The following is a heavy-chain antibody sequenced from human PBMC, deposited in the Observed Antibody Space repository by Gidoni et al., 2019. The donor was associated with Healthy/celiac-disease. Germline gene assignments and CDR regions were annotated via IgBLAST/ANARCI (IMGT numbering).Heavy chain of an antibody. V-gene: IGHV2-26*01. CDR3: ARMSIYDYVWGSSYDPLFDP. D-gene: IGHD3-16*01. J-gene: IGHJ5*02. Sequence: QVTLKESGPVLVKPPETLTLTCTVPGFSLRNARMGVSWIRQPPGKALELLAHIFSNDEKSYSTSLKSRLTISKDTSKSQVVLTMTNMDPVDTATYYCARMSIYDYVWGSSYDPLFDPWGQGTLVTVSS. CDR2: IFSNDEK. CDR1: GFSLRNARMG.